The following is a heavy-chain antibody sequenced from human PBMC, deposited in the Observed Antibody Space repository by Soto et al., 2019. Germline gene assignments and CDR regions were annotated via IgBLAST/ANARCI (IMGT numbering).Heavy chain of an antibody. Sequence: GGSLRLSCAASGFTFSSYGMHWVRQAPGKGLEWVAVISYDGSNKYYADSVKGRFTISRDNSKNTLYLQMNSLRAEDTAVYYCEKRGVNAPNWFDTWGQGTLVTVSS. J-gene: IGHJ5*02. D-gene: IGHD2-21*01. V-gene: IGHV3-30*18. CDR1: GFTFSSYG. CDR2: ISYDGSNK. CDR3: EKRGVNAPNWFDT.